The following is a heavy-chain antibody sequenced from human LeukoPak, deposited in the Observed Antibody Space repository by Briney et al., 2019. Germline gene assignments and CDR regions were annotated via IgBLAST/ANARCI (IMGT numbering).Heavy chain of an antibody. V-gene: IGHV4-4*07. J-gene: IGHJ3*02. CDR2: IHTSGTT. CDR3: ARRAPIVAAGDAFDI. CDR1: RGSISTYY. Sequence: SETLSLTCSVSRGSISTYYWSWLRQPAGKGLEWAGRIHTSGTTTYNPSLTSRVTMSLDTSKNQFSLKLISVTAADTAVYYCARRAPIVAAGDAFDIWGPGTMVTVSS. D-gene: IGHD1-26*01.